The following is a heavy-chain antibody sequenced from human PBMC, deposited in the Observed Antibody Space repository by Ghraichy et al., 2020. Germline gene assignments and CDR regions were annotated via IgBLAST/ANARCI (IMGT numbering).Heavy chain of an antibody. D-gene: IGHD6-13*01. V-gene: IGHV3-9*01. CDR1: GFTFDDYA. Sequence: GGSLRLSCAASGFTFDDYAMHWVRQAPGKGLEWASGISWGSGYIGYADSVKGRFTISRDNAKNSLYLQMNTLRPGDTASYYCAKDFIAAAGTDHFYGMDVWGQGTTVTVSS. CDR2: ISWGSGYI. CDR3: AKDFIAAAGTDHFYGMDV. J-gene: IGHJ6*02.